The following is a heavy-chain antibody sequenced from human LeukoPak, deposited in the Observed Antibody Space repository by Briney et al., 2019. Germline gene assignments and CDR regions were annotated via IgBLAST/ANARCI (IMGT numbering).Heavy chain of an antibody. D-gene: IGHD3-22*01. CDR2: INPNSADT. Sequence: ASVKVSCKASGYTLTAYHLHWVRQAPGQGLEWMGWINPNSADTKSAQKFQGRVTMTRDTSITTVHMELSRMRSDDTAVYYCARSRGYYEKYYYYFGIDVLGQGTTVTVSS. J-gene: IGHJ6*02. V-gene: IGHV1-2*02. CDR3: ARSRGYYEKYYYYFGIDV. CDR1: GYTLTAYH.